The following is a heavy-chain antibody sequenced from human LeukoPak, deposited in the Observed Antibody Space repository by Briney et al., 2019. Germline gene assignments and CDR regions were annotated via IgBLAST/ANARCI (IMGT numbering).Heavy chain of an antibody. CDR3: ARGGYYDSSGYSYAFDI. D-gene: IGHD3-22*01. CDR2: IYHSGST. V-gene: IGHV4-30-2*01. Sequence: SETLSLTCTVSGGSISSGGYYWSWIRQPPGKGLEWIGYIYHSGSTYYNPSLKSRVTISVDRSKNQFSLKLSSVTAADTAVYYCARGGYYDSSGYSYAFDIWGQGTMVTVSS. J-gene: IGHJ3*02. CDR1: GGSISSGGYY.